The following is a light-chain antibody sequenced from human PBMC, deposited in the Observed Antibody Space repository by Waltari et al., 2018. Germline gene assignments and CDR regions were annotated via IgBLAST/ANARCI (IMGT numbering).Light chain of an antibody. CDR3: SSHTSSVPHV. CDR2: EVS. Sequence: QSALTQPASVSGSPGQSITISCTGTSTDVGGYGYVSWYQQYPGKAPKLIIYEVSYRPSGISTRFSGSKSGNTASLTISGLQAEDEADYYCSSHTSSVPHVFGTGTRVTVV. J-gene: IGLJ1*01. CDR1: STDVGGYGY. V-gene: IGLV2-14*01.